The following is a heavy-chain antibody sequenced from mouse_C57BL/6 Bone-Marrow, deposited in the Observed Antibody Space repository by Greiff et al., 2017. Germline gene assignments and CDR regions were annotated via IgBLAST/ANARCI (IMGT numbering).Heavy chain of an antibody. CDR1: GFSLTSYG. CDR2: IWRGGST. V-gene: IGHV2-5*01. Sequence: QVQLKESGPGLVQPSQSLSITCTVSGFSLTSYGVHWVRQSPGKGLEWLGVIWRGGSTDYNAAFMSRLSITKDNSKSQVFFKMNSLQADDTAIYYCAKTPYYDYDGWYFDVWGTGTTVTVSS. J-gene: IGHJ1*03. D-gene: IGHD2-4*01. CDR3: AKTPYYDYDGWYFDV.